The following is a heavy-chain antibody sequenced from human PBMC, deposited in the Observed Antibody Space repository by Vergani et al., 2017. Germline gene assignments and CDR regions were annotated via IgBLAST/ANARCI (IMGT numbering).Heavy chain of an antibody. Sequence: LEESGGGSVKPGGSLRLSCAVSGFKFSDHYMSWIRQAPGKGLEWVSHISPGASTVSYTDSVTGRFTVSRDNDKNSLSLDMTTLRVEDPAIYYCAGEGYYSDSGSYSPSRLYGIGVWGQGTTVTVSS. CDR1: GFKFSDHY. J-gene: IGHJ6*02. CDR3: AGEGYYSDSGSYSPSRLYGIGV. V-gene: IGHV3-11*04. D-gene: IGHD3-10*01. CDR2: ISPGASTV.